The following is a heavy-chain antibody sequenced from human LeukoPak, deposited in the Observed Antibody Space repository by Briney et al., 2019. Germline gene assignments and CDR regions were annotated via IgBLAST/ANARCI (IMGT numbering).Heavy chain of an antibody. V-gene: IGHV4-38-2*01. J-gene: IGHJ4*02. CDR3: ARHGITMVRGVMDDFDY. CDR1: GYSISSGYY. CDR2: IYHSGST. D-gene: IGHD3-10*01. Sequence: SETLSLTCAVSGYSISSGYYWGWIRQPPGKGLEWIGSIYHSGSTYYNPSLKSRVTISVDTSKNQFSLKLSSVTAADTAVYYCARHGITMVRGVMDDFDYWGQGTLVAVSS.